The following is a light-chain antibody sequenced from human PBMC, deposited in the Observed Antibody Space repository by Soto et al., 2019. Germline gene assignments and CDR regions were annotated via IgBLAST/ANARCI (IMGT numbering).Light chain of an antibody. CDR1: QSISSY. CDR3: QQSYSTPIT. J-gene: IGKJ5*01. V-gene: IGKV1-39*01. Sequence: DIQMTQSPSSLSASVGDRVTITCRASQSISSYLNWYQQKPGKAPTLLIYAASSLQSGVPSRFSGSGSETDFTLTISRLQPEDFATYYCQQSYSTPITFGKGTRLEIK. CDR2: AAS.